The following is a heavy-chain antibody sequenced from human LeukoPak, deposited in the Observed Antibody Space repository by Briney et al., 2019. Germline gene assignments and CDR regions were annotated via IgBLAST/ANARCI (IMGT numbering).Heavy chain of an antibody. CDR1: GYTFTRYG. CDR2: ISAYNGNT. Sequence: EASVKVSCKASGYTFTRYGISWVRQAPGQGLEWMGWISAYNGNTNYAQKLQGRVTMTTDTSTSTAYMELRSLRSDDTAVYYCARDGSWVVVVPAAIRAFDPWGQGTLVTVSS. CDR3: ARDGSWVVVVPAAIRAFDP. J-gene: IGHJ5*02. D-gene: IGHD2-2*01. V-gene: IGHV1-18*01.